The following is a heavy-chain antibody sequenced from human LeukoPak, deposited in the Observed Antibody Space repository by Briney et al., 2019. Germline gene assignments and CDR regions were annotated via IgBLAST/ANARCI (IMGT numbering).Heavy chain of an antibody. V-gene: IGHV5-51*01. CDR1: GYSFTSYW. CDR2: IYPGDSDT. CDR3: AGASVVAAWDPDY. D-gene: IGHD2-15*01. J-gene: IGHJ4*02. Sequence: GESLKISCKGSGYSFTSYWIGWVRQMPGKGLEWMGIIYPGDSDTRYSPSFQGQVTISADKSISTAYLQWSSLKASDTAMYYCAGASVVAAWDPDYWGQGTLVTVSS.